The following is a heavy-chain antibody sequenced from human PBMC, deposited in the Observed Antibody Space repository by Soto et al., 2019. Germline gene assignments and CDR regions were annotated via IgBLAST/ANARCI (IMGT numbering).Heavy chain of an antibody. V-gene: IGHV2-5*02. CDR2: IYWDDDK. CDR3: THLYNYGTYYFDY. Sequence: QITLKESGPTLVKPTQTLTLTCTFSAFSLRTSGVGVGWIRQPPGKALEWLALIYWDDDKQYSPSLKSRLTITKDTTKKQVVLTMTIMDPVDTATYYWTHLYNYGTYYFDYWGQGTLVTVSS. J-gene: IGHJ4*02. CDR1: AFSLRTSGVG. D-gene: IGHD1-7*01.